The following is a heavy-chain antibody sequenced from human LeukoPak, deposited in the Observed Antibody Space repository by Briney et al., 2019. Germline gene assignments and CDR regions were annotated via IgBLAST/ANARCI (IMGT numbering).Heavy chain of an antibody. CDR2: ISSSSYI. V-gene: IGHV3-21*01. D-gene: IGHD3-22*01. J-gene: IGHJ4*02. CDR3: ARDSYYYDSRPFDY. CDR1: GFTFSSYS. Sequence: GGSLRLSCAASGFTFSSYSMNWVRQAPGKGLEWVSSISSSSYIYYADSVKGRFTISRDNAKNSLYLQMNSLRAGDTAVYYCARDSYYYDSRPFDYWGQGTLVTVSS.